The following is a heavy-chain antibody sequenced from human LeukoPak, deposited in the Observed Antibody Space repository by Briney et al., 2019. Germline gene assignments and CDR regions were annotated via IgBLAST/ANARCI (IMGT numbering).Heavy chain of an antibody. Sequence: GGSLRLSCGACGFTFSNYGMHWVGQAPGKGLEWVAVIWYGGSNKYYGDYVKGRFTISRDSSKHTVYLQMNSVRAEDTAVYYCARVMSSGWSHVDLWAQSTLVRVSS. V-gene: IGHV3-33*01. D-gene: IGHD6-19*01. CDR3: ARVMSSGWSHVDL. CDR1: GFTFSNYG. J-gene: IGHJ1*01. CDR2: IWYGGSNK.